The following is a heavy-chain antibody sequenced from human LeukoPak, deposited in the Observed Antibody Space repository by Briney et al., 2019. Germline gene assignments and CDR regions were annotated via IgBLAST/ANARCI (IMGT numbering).Heavy chain of an antibody. Sequence: PGGSLRLSCAASGFTFSSYAMSWVRQAPGKGLEWVSAISGSGGSTYYADSAKGRFTISRDNSKNTLYLQMNSLRAEDTAVYYCAKDHPGQWAVAGYFQHWGQGTLVTVSS. V-gene: IGHV3-23*01. CDR1: GFTFSSYA. CDR3: AKDHPGQWAVAGYFQH. CDR2: ISGSGGST. D-gene: IGHD6-19*01. J-gene: IGHJ1*01.